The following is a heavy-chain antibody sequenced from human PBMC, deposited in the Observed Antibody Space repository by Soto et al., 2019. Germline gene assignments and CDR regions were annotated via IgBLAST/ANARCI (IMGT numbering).Heavy chain of an antibody. Sequence: GGSLRLSCAASGFTFSSYGMHWVLQAPGKGLEWVAVIWYDGSNKYYADSVKGRFTISRDNSKNTLYLQMNGLRVEDTAVYYCAKDRLAGNFDYWGQGTQVTVSS. V-gene: IGHV3-33*06. CDR2: IWYDGSNK. J-gene: IGHJ4*02. CDR1: GFTFSSYG. CDR3: AKDRLAGNFDY.